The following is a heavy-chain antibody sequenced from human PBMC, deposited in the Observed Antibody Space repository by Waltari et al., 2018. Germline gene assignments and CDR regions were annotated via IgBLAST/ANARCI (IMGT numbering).Heavy chain of an antibody. V-gene: IGHV4-61*02. J-gene: IGHJ6*02. CDR3: ARTYGDPSYGMDV. D-gene: IGHD4-17*01. CDR2: IYTSGST. Sequence: QVQLQESGPGLVKPSQTLSLPCTVSGGSISRGSYYWSWIRQPAGKGLEWIGRIYTSGSTNYNPSLKSRVTISVDTSKNQFSLKLSSVTAADTAVYYCARTYGDPSYGMDVWGQGTTVTVSS. CDR1: GGSISRGSYY.